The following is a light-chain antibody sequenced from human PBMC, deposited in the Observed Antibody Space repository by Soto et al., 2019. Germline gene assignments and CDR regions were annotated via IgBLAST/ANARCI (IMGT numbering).Light chain of an antibody. J-gene: IGLJ1*01. CDR2: EVS. Sequence: QSALTQPPSASGSPGQSVTISCTGTSSDVGGYNYVSWYQRHPGKAPKLMIYEVSKRPSGVPDRFSGSKSGNTASLTVSGLQAEDEADYYCSSYAGINIPFGTGTKLTVL. CDR3: SSYAGINIP. V-gene: IGLV2-8*01. CDR1: SSDVGGYNY.